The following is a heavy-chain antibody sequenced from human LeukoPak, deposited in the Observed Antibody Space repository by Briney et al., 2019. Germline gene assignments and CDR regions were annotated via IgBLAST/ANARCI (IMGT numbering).Heavy chain of an antibody. D-gene: IGHD6-19*01. V-gene: IGHV3-9*01. J-gene: IGHJ4*02. CDR1: GLTFDNYA. CDR2: ISWNSGYI. CDR3: AKVRGTYSSGYFFDY. Sequence: GRSLRLSCAASGLTFDNYAMHWVRQAPGKGLEWLSLISWNSGYIGYADSVKGRFTISRDNAKKSLDLQMNSLRAEDTAFYYCAKVRGTYSSGYFFDYWGQGTLVTVSS.